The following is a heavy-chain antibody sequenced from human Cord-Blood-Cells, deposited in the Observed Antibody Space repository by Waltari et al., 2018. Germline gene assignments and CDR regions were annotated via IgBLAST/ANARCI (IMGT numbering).Heavy chain of an antibody. V-gene: IGHV1-18*01. Sequence: QVQLVQSGAEVKKPGASVKVSCKASGYTFTSYGISWVRQAPGQGLEWMGWISAYNGNTNYTQKLQGRVTMTTDTSTSTAYMELRSLRSDDTAVYYCARVYYYDSSGYYPPDYWGQGTLVTVSS. CDR3: ARVYYYDSSGYYPPDY. D-gene: IGHD3-22*01. CDR2: ISAYNGNT. CDR1: GYTFTSYG. J-gene: IGHJ4*02.